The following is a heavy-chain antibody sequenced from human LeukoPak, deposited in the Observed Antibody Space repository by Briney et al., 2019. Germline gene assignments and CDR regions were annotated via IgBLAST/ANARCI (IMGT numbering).Heavy chain of an antibody. D-gene: IGHD2-2*01. CDR1: GYTFTSYY. CDR2: INPSGGST. Sequence: ASVKVSCKASGYTFTSYYMHWVRQAPGQGLEWMGIINPSGGSTSYAQKFQGRVTMTRDTSTSTVYMELSSLRSEDTAVYYCAREEVVVVPAATHNWFDPWGQGTLVTVSS. V-gene: IGHV1-46*03. CDR3: AREEVVVVPAATHNWFDP. J-gene: IGHJ5*02.